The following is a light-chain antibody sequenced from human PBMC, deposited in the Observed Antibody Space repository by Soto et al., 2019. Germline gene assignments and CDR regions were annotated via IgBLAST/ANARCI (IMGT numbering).Light chain of an antibody. Sequence: EIMLKQSPGILSLSPGERASLSCGASQSISSSFLAWYQQKPGQAPRLLIYGASTRATDIPARFSGSGSGTEFTLTISSLQSEDFAVYYCQQYNNWPRTFGQGTKVDNK. J-gene: IGKJ1*01. CDR3: QQYNNWPRT. CDR2: GAS. CDR1: QSISSS. V-gene: IGKV3-15*01.